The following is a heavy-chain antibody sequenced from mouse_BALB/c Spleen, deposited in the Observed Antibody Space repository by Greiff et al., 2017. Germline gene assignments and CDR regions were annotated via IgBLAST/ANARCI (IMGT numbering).Heavy chain of an antibody. Sequence: EVKVEESGGGLVKPGGSLKLSCAASGFTFSSYTMSWVRQTPEKRLEWVATISSGGSYTYYPDSVKGRFTISRDNAKNTLYLQMSSLKSEDTAMYYCTTIYYDYGYAMDYWGQGTSVTVSS. CDR3: TTIYYDYGYAMDY. D-gene: IGHD2-4*01. CDR2: ISSGGSYT. CDR1: GFTFSSYT. J-gene: IGHJ4*01. V-gene: IGHV5-6-4*01.